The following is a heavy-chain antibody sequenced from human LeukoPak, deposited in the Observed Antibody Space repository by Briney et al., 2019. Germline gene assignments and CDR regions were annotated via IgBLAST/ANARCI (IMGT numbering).Heavy chain of an antibody. V-gene: IGHV3-53*01. CDR2: IDTGGST. CDR1: GFIVSNNY. J-gene: IGHJ4*02. D-gene: IGHD6-13*01. Sequence: PGGSLRLSCAGSGFIVSNNYMSWVRQAPGKGLEWVSVIDTGGSTYYADSVKGRFTISRDNSKNTLYLQMNSLRVEDTAVYHRARGQQLEHWGQGTLVTVSS. CDR3: ARGQQLEH.